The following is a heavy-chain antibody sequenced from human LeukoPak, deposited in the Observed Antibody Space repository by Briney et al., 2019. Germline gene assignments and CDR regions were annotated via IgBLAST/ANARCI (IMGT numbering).Heavy chain of an antibody. CDR1: GFTFSSYS. D-gene: IGHD3-10*01. Sequence: PGGSLRLSCAASGFTFSSYSMNWVRQAPGKGLEWVSSISSSSSYIYYADSVKGRFTISRGNARNSLYLQMTSLRAEDTAVYYCARGVVRGVTVIYYCYMDVWGKGTTVTVSS. V-gene: IGHV3-21*01. CDR3: ARGVVRGVTVIYYCYMDV. CDR2: ISSSSSYI. J-gene: IGHJ6*03.